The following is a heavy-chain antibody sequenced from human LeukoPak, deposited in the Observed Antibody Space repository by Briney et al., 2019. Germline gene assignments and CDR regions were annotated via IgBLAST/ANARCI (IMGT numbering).Heavy chain of an antibody. Sequence: AAVTVSRKGSGGTLSSYAISWVRQAPGQGVEWMGGIILIFGTANYAQKFQGRVTITADESTSTAYMELSSLRSEDTAVYYCASSTSIVGATIPFDYWGQGTLVTVSS. J-gene: IGHJ4*02. V-gene: IGHV1-69*01. CDR1: GGTLSSYA. CDR3: ASSTSIVGATIPFDY. CDR2: IILIFGTA. D-gene: IGHD1-26*01.